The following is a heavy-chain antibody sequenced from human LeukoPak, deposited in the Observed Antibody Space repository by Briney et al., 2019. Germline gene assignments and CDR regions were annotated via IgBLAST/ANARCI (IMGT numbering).Heavy chain of an antibody. V-gene: IGHV3-66*01. CDR1: GFTVSSNY. Sequence: GGSLRLSCAASGFTVSSNYMSWVRQAPGKGLEWVSVIYSGGSTYYADSVKGRFTISRDNSKNTLYLQMNSLRAEDTAVYYCAREYGDSPIVDYWGQGTLVTVSS. CDR2: IYSGGST. CDR3: AREYGDSPIVDY. J-gene: IGHJ4*02. D-gene: IGHD4-17*01.